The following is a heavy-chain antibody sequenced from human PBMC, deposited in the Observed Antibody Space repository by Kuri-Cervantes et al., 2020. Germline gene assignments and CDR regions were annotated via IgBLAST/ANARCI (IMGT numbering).Heavy chain of an antibody. Sequence: GESLKISCAASGFTFSSYSMNWVRQAPGKGLEWVSSISSSSSYTYYADSVKGRFTISRDNSKNTLYLQMNSLRAEDTAVYYCAKEVPYYDFWSGYYPYGMDVWGQGTTVTVSS. D-gene: IGHD3-3*01. CDR2: ISSSSSYT. CDR3: AKEVPYYDFWSGYYPYGMDV. J-gene: IGHJ6*02. V-gene: IGHV3-21*04. CDR1: GFTFSSYS.